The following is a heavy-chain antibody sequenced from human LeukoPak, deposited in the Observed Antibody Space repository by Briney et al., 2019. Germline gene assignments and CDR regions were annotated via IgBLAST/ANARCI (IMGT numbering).Heavy chain of an antibody. D-gene: IGHD1-1*01. J-gene: IGHJ4*02. CDR2: IWFDGSNK. Sequence: PGRSLRLSCAVSGFIFSNDAMHWVRRAPGKGLEWVAFIWFDGSNKHYADSVKGRFTISRDNSEDTLYLQMNSLRAEDTAVYYCVRDPSGSGFAFDSWGQGALVTVSS. V-gene: IGHV3-33*01. CDR3: VRDPSGSGFAFDS. CDR1: GFIFSNDA.